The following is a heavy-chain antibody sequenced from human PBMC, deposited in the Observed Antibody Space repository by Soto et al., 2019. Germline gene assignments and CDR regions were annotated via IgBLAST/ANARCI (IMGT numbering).Heavy chain of an antibody. J-gene: IGHJ5*02. CDR1: GGTFSSYT. CDR3: ARDRRGSSWTKNWFDP. Sequence: SVKVSCKASGGTFSSYTISWVRQAPGQGLEWMGRVIPILGIANYAQKFQGRVTITADKSTSTAYMELSSLRSEDTAVYYCARDRRGSSWTKNWFDPWGQGTLVTVSS. CDR2: VIPILGIA. D-gene: IGHD6-13*01. V-gene: IGHV1-69*04.